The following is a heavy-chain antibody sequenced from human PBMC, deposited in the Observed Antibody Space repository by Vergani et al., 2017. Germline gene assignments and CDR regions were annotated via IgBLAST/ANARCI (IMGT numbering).Heavy chain of an antibody. V-gene: IGHV3-30-3*01. CDR2: ISYDGSTN. CDR1: GFTFSSYA. Sequence: QVQLVESGGGVVQPGRSLRLSCAASGFTFSSYAMHWVRQAPGKGLEWVAVISYDGSTNYNPSLKSRVTISVDTSKNQFSLKLSSVTAADTAVYYCARGARLRGYCSGGSCYYFDYWGQGTLVTVSS. J-gene: IGHJ4*02. CDR3: ARGARLRGYCSGGSCYYFDY. D-gene: IGHD2-15*01.